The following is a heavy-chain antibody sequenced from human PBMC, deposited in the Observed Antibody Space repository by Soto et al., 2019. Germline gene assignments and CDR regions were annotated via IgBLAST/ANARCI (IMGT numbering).Heavy chain of an antibody. D-gene: IGHD3-10*01. J-gene: IGHJ4*02. Sequence: PGGSLRLSCAASGFTLGRYGMSWVRQAPGKGLEWVSAVSPNGQGIYYADSVRGRFTISRDFSKNTVFLHMASLRAEDTAVYYCAKDRDYPRDYFHYWGQGTLVTVSS. CDR1: GFTLGRYG. V-gene: IGHV3-23*01. CDR2: VSPNGQGI. CDR3: AKDRDYPRDYFHY.